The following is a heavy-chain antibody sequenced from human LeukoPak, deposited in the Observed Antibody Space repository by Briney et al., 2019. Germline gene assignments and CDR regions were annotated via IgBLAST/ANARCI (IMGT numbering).Heavy chain of an antibody. J-gene: IGHJ4*02. CDR3: AKGLRYSDN. V-gene: IGHV3-30*18. Sequence: GGSLRLSCAASGFTFSSYGMHWVRQAPGKGLEWVAVISYDGSNKYYADSVKGRFTISRDNSKNTLYLQMNSLRADDTAVYYCAKGLRYSDNWGQGTLVTVSS. CDR2: ISYDGSNK. D-gene: IGHD3-9*01. CDR1: GFTFSSYG.